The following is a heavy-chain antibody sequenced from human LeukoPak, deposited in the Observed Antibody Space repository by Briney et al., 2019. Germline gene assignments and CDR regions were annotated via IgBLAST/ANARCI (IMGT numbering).Heavy chain of an antibody. D-gene: IGHD6-19*01. CDR2: IGTAGDP. CDR3: ARAGYSSGWYAFDM. CDR1: GFTFSSYD. V-gene: IGHV3-13*05. J-gene: IGHJ3*02. Sequence: PGGSLRLSCVASGFTFSSYDMHRVRQATGKGLEWVSAIGTAGDPYYAGSVKGRFTISRENAKNSLYLQMNSLRAGDTAVYYCARAGYSSGWYAFDMWGQGTMVTVSS.